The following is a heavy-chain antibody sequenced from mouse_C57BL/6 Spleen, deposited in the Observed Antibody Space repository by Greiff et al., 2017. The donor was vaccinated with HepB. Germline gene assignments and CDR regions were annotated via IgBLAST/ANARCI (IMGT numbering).Heavy chain of an antibody. J-gene: IGHJ4*01. D-gene: IGHD2-3*01. CDR1: GYSITSGHY. V-gene: IGHV3-6*01. CDR2: ISYDGSN. CDR3: AREGDGYYVEAMDY. Sequence: EVQLVESGPGLVKPSQSLSLTCSVTGYSITSGHYWNWIRQFPGNKLEWMGYISYDGSNNYNPSLKNRISITRDTSKNQCFLKLNSVTTEDTATYYCAREGDGYYVEAMDYWGQGTSVTVSS.